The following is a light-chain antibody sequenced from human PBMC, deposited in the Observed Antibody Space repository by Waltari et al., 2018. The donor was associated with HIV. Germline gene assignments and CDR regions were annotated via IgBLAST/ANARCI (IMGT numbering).Light chain of an antibody. V-gene: IGKV2-24*01. Sequence: EIVMTQTPLILAVTPGQPASISCRSSQVLAHGDFSWFQQRPGQPPRLLIHEVSNRFSGVPERFSGSGAGTDFTLKISRVEPEDVGVYYCMQATFAQFPHTFGQGTKVEF. CDR2: EVS. CDR1: QVLAHGD. J-gene: IGKJ1*01. CDR3: MQATFAQFPHT.